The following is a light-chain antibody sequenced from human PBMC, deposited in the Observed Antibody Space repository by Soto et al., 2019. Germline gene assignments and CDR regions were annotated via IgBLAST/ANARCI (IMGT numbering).Light chain of an antibody. CDR1: QSISSW. CDR2: DTS. J-gene: IGKJ1*01. Sequence: DIQMTQSPSTLSASVGDRVTITCRASQSISSWLAWYQQKPGKAPKLLIYDTSRLESGVPSRFSGRGSGTEFTLTISRLQPDDFATYYCQQYNSYWPFGEGTKVEIK. CDR3: QQYNSYWP. V-gene: IGKV1-5*01.